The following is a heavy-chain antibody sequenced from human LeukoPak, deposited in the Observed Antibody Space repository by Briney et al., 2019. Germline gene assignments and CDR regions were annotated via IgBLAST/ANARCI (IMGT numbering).Heavy chain of an antibody. J-gene: IGHJ3*02. Sequence: SETLSLTCTVSGGSISSYYWSWIRQPPGKGLEWIGYIYYSGTTSFNPSLKSRLTISLDASKNQFSLKLTSVTAADTAVYYCARDKGTTLTTWSALDIWGHGTMVTVSS. CDR2: IYYSGTT. CDR1: GGSISSYY. V-gene: IGHV4-59*12. D-gene: IGHD3-3*01. CDR3: ARDKGTTLTTWSALDI.